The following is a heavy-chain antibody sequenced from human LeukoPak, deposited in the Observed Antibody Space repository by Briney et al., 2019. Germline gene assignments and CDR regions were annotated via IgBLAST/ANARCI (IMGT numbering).Heavy chain of an antibody. J-gene: IGHJ6*02. Sequence: SETLSLTCTVSGGSISSYYWSWIRQPPGKGLEWIGYIYYSGSTNYNPSLKSRVTISVDTSKNQFSLQLNSVTPEDTAVYYCARDQEGSGWYYYYYGMDVWGQGTTVTVSS. V-gene: IGHV4-59*12. CDR1: GGSISSYY. D-gene: IGHD6-19*01. CDR3: ARDQEGSGWYYYYYGMDV. CDR2: IYYSGST.